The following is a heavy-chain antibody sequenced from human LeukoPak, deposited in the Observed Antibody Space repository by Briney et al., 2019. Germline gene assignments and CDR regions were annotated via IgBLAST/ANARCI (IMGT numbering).Heavy chain of an antibody. Sequence: GGSLRLSCAASGFTVSSNYMSWVRQAPGKGLEWVSVIYSGGSTYYADSVKGRFTISRDNSKNTLYLQMNSLRAEDTAVYYCAKDEYYDSSGSPEYYFDYWGQGTLVTVSS. CDR2: IYSGGST. CDR3: AKDEYYDSSGSPEYYFDY. D-gene: IGHD3-22*01. V-gene: IGHV3-53*01. J-gene: IGHJ4*02. CDR1: GFTVSSNY.